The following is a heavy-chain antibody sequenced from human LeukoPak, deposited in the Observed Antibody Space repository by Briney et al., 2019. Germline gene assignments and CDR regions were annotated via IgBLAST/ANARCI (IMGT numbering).Heavy chain of an antibody. V-gene: IGHV1-69*04. J-gene: IGHJ6*02. D-gene: IGHD4-11*01. Sequence: SVKVSCKASGGTFSSYAISWVRQAPGQGLEWMGRIIPILGIANYAQKFQGRVTITADKSTSTAYMELSSLRSEDAAVYYCATSTVTQNYYYYGMDVWGQGTTVTVSS. CDR1: GGTFSSYA. CDR3: ATSTVTQNYYYYGMDV. CDR2: IIPILGIA.